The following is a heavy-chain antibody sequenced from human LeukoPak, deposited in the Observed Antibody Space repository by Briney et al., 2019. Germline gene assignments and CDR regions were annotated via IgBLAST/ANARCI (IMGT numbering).Heavy chain of an antibody. V-gene: IGHV4-30-4*01. CDR3: ARAASSWYFDY. J-gene: IGHJ4*02. CDR2: IYYSGST. D-gene: IGHD6-13*01. Sequence: SQTLSLTCTVSGGSISSGDYCWSWIRQPPGKGLEWIGYIYYSGSTYYNPSLKSRVTISVDTSKNQFSLRLSSVTAADTAVYYCARAASSWYFDYWGQGILVTVSS. CDR1: GGSISSGDYC.